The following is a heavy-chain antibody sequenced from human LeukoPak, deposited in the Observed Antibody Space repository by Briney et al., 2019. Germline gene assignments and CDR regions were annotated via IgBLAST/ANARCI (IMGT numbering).Heavy chain of an antibody. CDR2: INSDGSST. CDR1: GFTFSSYW. CDR3: SRGDYGGNTYYFDY. V-gene: IGHV3-74*01. D-gene: IGHD4-23*01. J-gene: IGHJ4*02. Sequence: GGSLRLSCAASGFTFSSYWMHWVRQAPGKGLVWVSRINSDGSSTSYADSVKGRFTISRDNAKITLYLQMNSLRAEDTAVYYCSRGDYGGNTYYFDYWGQGTLVIVSS.